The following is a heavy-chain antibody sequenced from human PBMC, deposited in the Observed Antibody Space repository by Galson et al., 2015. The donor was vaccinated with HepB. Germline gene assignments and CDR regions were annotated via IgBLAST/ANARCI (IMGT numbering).Heavy chain of an antibody. V-gene: IGHV3-23*01. D-gene: IGHD3-3*01. J-gene: IGHJ6*02. CDR1: GFTFSSYA. CDR3: AKDSPGALLEWAQGGHMDV. Sequence: SLRLSCAASGFTFSSYAMSWVRQAPGKGLEWVSAISGSGGSTYCADSVKGRFTISRDNSKNTLYLQMNSLRAEDTAVYYCAKDSPGALLEWAQGGHMDVWGQGTTVTVSS. CDR2: ISGSGGST.